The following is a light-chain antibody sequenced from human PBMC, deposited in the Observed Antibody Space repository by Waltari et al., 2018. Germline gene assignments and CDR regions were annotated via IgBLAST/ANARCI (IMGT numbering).Light chain of an antibody. CDR3: QQYTYWPPGT. J-gene: IGKJ1*01. CDR2: GAS. Sequence: ETVMTQSPATLSVSPGERVSLSCRASQSVGSNLAWYRQRPGQAPRLLIYGASTRATGIPARFSGSGSGTEFTLTISSLQSEDFAVYYCQQYTYWPPGTFGQGTKVEIK. V-gene: IGKV3-15*01. CDR1: QSVGSN.